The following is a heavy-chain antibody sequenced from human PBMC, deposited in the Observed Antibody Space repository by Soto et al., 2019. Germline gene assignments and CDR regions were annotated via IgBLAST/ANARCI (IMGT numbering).Heavy chain of an antibody. Sequence: SVKVSCKASGGTFSSYAISWVRQAPGQGLEWMGGITPIFGTANYAQKFQARVTITADESTSTAYMELSSLRFEDTAVYYCARTYYYDSSGYPPGWSDPWGQGTLVTVSS. CDR2: ITPIFGTA. CDR3: ARTYYYDSSGYPPGWSDP. D-gene: IGHD3-22*01. J-gene: IGHJ5*02. V-gene: IGHV1-69*13. CDR1: GGTFSSYA.